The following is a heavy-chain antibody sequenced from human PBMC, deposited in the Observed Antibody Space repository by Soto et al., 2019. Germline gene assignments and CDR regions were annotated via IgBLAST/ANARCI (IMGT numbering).Heavy chain of an antibody. J-gene: IGHJ4*02. CDR3: ARQGGYDDYPNFDY. CDR1: GGSFSGYY. Sequence: SETLSLTCAVYGGSFSGYYWSWIRQPPGKGLEWIGEINHSESTNYNPSLKSRVTISIDTSKNQFSLKLSSVTAADTAVYYCARQGGYDDYPNFDYWGQGTLVTVSS. V-gene: IGHV4-34*01. CDR2: INHSEST. D-gene: IGHD4-17*01.